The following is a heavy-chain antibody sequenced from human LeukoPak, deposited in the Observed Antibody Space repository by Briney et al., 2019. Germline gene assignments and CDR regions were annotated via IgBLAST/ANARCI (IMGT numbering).Heavy chain of an antibody. CDR3: ASRIAVAGPFDY. Sequence: GGSLRLSCAASGFTFSSYAMSWVRQAPGKGLEWVSAISGSGGSTYYADSVRGRFTISRDNSKNTLYLQMNSLRAEDTAVYYCASRIAVAGPFDYWGQGTLVTVSS. J-gene: IGHJ4*02. CDR1: GFTFSSYA. D-gene: IGHD6-19*01. V-gene: IGHV3-23*01. CDR2: ISGSGGST.